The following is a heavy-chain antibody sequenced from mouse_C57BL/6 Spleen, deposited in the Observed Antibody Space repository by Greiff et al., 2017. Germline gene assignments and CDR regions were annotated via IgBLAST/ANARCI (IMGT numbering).Heavy chain of an antibody. V-gene: IGHV8-8*01. Sequence: QVTLKVSGPGILQPSQTLSLTCSFSGFSLSTFGMGVGWIRQPSGKGLEWLAHIWWDDDKYYNPALKSRLTISKATSKNQVFLKIANVDTADTATYYCARIGNDYEGGDYYAMDYWGQGTSVTVSS. CDR1: GFSLSTFGMG. J-gene: IGHJ4*01. CDR2: IWWDDDK. CDR3: ARIGNDYEGGDYYAMDY. D-gene: IGHD2-4*01.